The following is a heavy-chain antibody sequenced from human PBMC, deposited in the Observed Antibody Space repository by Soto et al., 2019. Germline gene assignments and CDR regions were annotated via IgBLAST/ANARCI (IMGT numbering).Heavy chain of an antibody. D-gene: IGHD3-10*01. CDR3: ARRIRAFDI. CDR2: IHPGDSDT. J-gene: IGHJ3*02. Sequence: GESLKISCKGPGYSFNGYWVAWVRQMPGKGLEWMGIIHPGDSDTRYSPSFQGRVTISVDKSAGTAYLQLISLRASDTATYYCARRIRAFDIWGQGTMVTVSS. V-gene: IGHV5-51*01. CDR1: GYSFNGYW.